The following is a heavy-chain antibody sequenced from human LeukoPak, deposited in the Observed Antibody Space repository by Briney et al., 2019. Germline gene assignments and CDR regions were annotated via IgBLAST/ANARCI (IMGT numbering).Heavy chain of an antibody. D-gene: IGHD6-13*01. Sequence: GGSLRLSCAASGFTFSSYGMSWVRQAPGKGLEWVSAISGSGGSTYYADSVKGRFTISRDNSKNTLYLQMNSLRAEDTAVYYCAPGRESSSWYLYYYYYYMDVWGKGTTVTVSS. J-gene: IGHJ6*03. CDR2: ISGSGGST. CDR1: GFTFSSYG. CDR3: APGRESSSWYLYYYYYYMDV. V-gene: IGHV3-23*01.